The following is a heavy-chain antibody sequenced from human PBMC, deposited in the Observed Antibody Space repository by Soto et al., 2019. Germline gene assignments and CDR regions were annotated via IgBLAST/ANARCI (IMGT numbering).Heavy chain of an antibody. CDR1: GYTFTGYY. CDR2: INPNSGDT. J-gene: IGHJ6*02. Sequence: QVQLVQSGTEVKRPGDSVKVSCKASGYTFTGYYVHWVRQAPGQGLEWMGWINPNSGDTYLAQRFQGRVNMNRDTYKGTAYMEVRGLTSDGTAEYYCAKGGAIVAAGTRVYLYNAMDVWGQGTTVTVSS. CDR3: AKGGAIVAAGTRVYLYNAMDV. V-gene: IGHV1-2*02. D-gene: IGHD1-26*01.